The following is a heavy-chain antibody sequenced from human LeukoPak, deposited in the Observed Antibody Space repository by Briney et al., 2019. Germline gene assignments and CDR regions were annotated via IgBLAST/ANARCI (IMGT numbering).Heavy chain of an antibody. V-gene: IGHV1-8*01. D-gene: IGHD2-2*01. Sequence: ASVKVSCTASGYTFTSYDINWVRQATGQGLEWMGWMYPNSGNTGYAQKFQGRVTMTRNTSISTAYMELRSLRSDDTAVYYCARDVGEYCSSINCHASDYWGQGTLVTVSS. CDR3: ARDVGEYCSSINCHASDY. CDR1: GYTFTSYD. J-gene: IGHJ4*02. CDR2: MYPNSGNT.